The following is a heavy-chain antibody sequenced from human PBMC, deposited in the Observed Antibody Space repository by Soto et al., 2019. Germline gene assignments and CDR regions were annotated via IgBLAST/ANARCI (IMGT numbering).Heavy chain of an antibody. D-gene: IGHD5-18*01. CDR2: INAYNGNT. Sequence: QVQLVQSGAEVKKPGASVKVSCKASGYTFTNYGISWVRQAPGQGLEWMGWINAYNGNTKYAQKLQGRVTMTTDTSTRTAYMERRSLRSDDTAVYYCARDQAMAQFDYWGQGTLVAVSS. CDR3: ARDQAMAQFDY. V-gene: IGHV1-18*01. CDR1: GYTFTNYG. J-gene: IGHJ4*02.